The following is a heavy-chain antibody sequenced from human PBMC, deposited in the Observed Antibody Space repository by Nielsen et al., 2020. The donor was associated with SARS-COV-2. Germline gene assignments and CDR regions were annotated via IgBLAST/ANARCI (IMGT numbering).Heavy chain of an antibody. CDR1: GFTFRNYG. Sequence: GESLKISCAAAGFTFRNYGMHWVRQAPGKGLEWVAVISYDGSDKYYADSVKGRFTISRDNSKKTLYLHMNSLRAEDTAVYYCVTGVQWLVRHPYGMEVWGQGTTVTVSS. D-gene: IGHD6-19*01. CDR3: VTGVQWLVRHPYGMEV. V-gene: IGHV3-30*03. J-gene: IGHJ6*02. CDR2: ISYDGSDK.